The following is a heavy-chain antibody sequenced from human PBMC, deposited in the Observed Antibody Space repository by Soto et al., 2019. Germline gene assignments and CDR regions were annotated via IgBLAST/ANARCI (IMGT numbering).Heavy chain of an antibody. J-gene: IGHJ6*02. CDR1: GFTFSGSA. Sequence: GGSLRLSCAASGFTFSGSAMHWVRQASGKGLEWVGRIRSKANSYATAYAASVKGRFTISRDDSKNTAYLQMNSLKTEDTAVYYCTRQVVATPDYYYYGMDVWGQGTTVTVSS. CDR2: IRSKANSYAT. D-gene: IGHD5-12*01. CDR3: TRQVVATPDYYYYGMDV. V-gene: IGHV3-73*01.